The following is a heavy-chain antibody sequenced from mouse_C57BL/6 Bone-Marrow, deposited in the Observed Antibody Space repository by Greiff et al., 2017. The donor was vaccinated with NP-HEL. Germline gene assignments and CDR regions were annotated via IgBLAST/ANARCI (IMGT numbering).Heavy chain of an antibody. CDR1: GFNITDDY. CDR2: IDPENGDT. Sequence: EVKLQESGAELVRPGASVKLSCTASGFNITDDYMHWVKQRPEQGLEWIGWIDPENGDTEYASKFQGKATITADTSSNTAYLQLSSLTSEDTAVYYCTTDYSNPWFAYWGQGTLVTVSA. J-gene: IGHJ3*01. V-gene: IGHV14-4*01. CDR3: TTDYSNPWFAY. D-gene: IGHD2-5*01.